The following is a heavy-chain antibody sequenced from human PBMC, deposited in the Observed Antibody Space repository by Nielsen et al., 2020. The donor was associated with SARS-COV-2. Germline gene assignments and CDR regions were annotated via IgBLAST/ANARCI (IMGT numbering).Heavy chain of an antibody. CDR1: GFTFGGFE. CDR3: SRVSGTSYFFDF. CDR2: IGSTGTTI. J-gene: IGHJ4*02. Sequence: GESLKISCTASGFTFGGFEMNWVRQAPGKGLEWISYIGSTGTTIYYADFVKGRFTISRDNAKNSLYLQMNTLRAEDTAVYYCSRVSGTSYFFDFWGRGTLVAVSS. D-gene: IGHD4-23*01. V-gene: IGHV3-48*03.